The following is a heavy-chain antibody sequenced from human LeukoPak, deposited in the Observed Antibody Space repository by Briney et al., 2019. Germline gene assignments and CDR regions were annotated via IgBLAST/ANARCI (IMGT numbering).Heavy chain of an antibody. D-gene: IGHD1-26*01. CDR1: GFTFGDYA. CDR2: IRSKAYGGTT. Sequence: GGSLRLSCTASGFTFGDYAMSWFRQAPGEGLEWVGFIRSKAYGGTTEYAASVKGRITISRDDSKSIAYLQMNSLKTEDTAVYYCTRVRDSGSYSAYYYYMDVWGKGTTVTVSS. V-gene: IGHV3-49*03. CDR3: TRVRDSGSYSAYYYYMDV. J-gene: IGHJ6*03.